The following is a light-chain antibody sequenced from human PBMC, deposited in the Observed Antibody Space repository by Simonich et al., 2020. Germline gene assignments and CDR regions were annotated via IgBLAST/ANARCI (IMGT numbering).Light chain of an antibody. CDR3: QQYYSTPYT. J-gene: IGKJ2*01. CDR1: QSVLYNSNNKNY. CDR2: WAS. V-gene: IGKV4-1*01. Sequence: DIVMTQSPDSLAVSLGERATINCKSSQSVLYNSNNKNYLAWYHQKPGQPPKLLIYWASTRESVVPDRFSGSGSVTDFTLTISSLQAEDVAVYYCQQYYSTPYTFGQGTKLEIK.